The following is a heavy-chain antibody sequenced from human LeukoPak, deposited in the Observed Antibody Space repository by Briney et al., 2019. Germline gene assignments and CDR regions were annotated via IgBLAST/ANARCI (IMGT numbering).Heavy chain of an antibody. Sequence: PSETPSLTCAVYGGSFSGYYWSWIRQPPGKGLEWIGEINHSGSTNYNPSLKSRVTISVDTSKNQFSLKLSSVTAADTAVYYCARDDILTGDYWGQGTLVTVSS. CDR2: INHSGST. CDR1: GGSFSGYY. V-gene: IGHV4-34*01. D-gene: IGHD3-9*01. CDR3: ARDDILTGDY. J-gene: IGHJ4*02.